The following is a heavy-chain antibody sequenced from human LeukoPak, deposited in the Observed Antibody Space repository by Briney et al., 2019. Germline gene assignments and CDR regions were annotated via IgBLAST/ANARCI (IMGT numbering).Heavy chain of an antibody. CDR1: GGSISSYY. Sequence: NPSETLSLTCTVSGGSISSYYWSWIRQPPGKGLEWIGDIYCSGSTNYNPFFKSRVTISVDTSKNQFSLKLSSVTAADTAVYYCARQWSGSYSYAFDIWGQGTMVTVSS. D-gene: IGHD1-26*01. CDR2: IYCSGST. V-gene: IGHV4-59*08. CDR3: ARQWSGSYSYAFDI. J-gene: IGHJ3*02.